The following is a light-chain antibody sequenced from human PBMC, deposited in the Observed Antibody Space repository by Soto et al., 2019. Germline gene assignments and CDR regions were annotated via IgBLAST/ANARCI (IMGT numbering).Light chain of an antibody. V-gene: IGKV3-11*01. Sequence: ETVLTQSPATLSLSPGERATLSCRASQRIGSYLVWYQQKPGQAPRLLIYDASKRAPGIPARFGGSGSGTDFTLTISSLEDEDFEIYYCQQRSNSHFTLGPGTKVDIK. J-gene: IGKJ3*01. CDR2: DAS. CDR1: QRIGSY. CDR3: QQRSNSHFT.